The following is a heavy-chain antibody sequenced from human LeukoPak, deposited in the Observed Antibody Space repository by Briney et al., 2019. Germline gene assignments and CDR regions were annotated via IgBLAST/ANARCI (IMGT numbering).Heavy chain of an antibody. Sequence: SETLSLTCTVSGGSISSSSYYWGWIRQPPGKGLEWIGYIYYSGSTNYNPSLKSRVTISVDTSKNQFSLKLSSVTAADTAVYYCARGAVTTGVFDYWGQGTLVTVSS. D-gene: IGHD4-23*01. CDR1: GGSISSSSYY. CDR3: ARGAVTTGVFDY. CDR2: IYYSGST. J-gene: IGHJ4*02. V-gene: IGHV4-61*05.